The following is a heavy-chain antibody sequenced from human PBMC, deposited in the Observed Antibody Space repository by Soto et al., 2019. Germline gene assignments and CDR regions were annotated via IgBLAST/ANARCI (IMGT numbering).Heavy chain of an antibody. CDR1: GHSLSSGGYY. Sequence: PSETLSLTCTVSGHSLSSGGYYWSWIRQHPGKGLEWVGYIYFTGTTLYNPSLKSRLAISVDTSKNQFSLKLTSVTAADTAVYYCERDWGSSGWHNWGQGVLVTVSS. D-gene: IGHD6-19*01. CDR2: IYFTGTT. J-gene: IGHJ4*02. CDR3: ERDWGSSGWHN. V-gene: IGHV4-31*03.